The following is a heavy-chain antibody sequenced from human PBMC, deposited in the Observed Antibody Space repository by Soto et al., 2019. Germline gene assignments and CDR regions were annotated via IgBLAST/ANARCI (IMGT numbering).Heavy chain of an antibody. Sequence: DVQLLESGGGLVQPGGSLRLSCEASGFDFSSYSITWVRQAPGKGLEYVSGITHSADLSFYADSVRGRFTVSRDNFKNTAYLEMNNLRVEDTAVYYCAKWSGFGDLWGQGTLVTVSS. CDR1: GFDFSSYS. CDR2: ITHSADLS. CDR3: AKWSGFGDL. J-gene: IGHJ4*02. V-gene: IGHV3-23*01. D-gene: IGHD3-10*01.